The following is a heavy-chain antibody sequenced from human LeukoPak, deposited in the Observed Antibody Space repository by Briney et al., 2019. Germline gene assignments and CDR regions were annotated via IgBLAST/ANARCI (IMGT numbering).Heavy chain of an antibody. CDR3: ARDKNFWSGYYRRYYGMDV. D-gene: IGHD3-3*01. V-gene: IGHV1-18*01. J-gene: IGHJ6*02. CDR2: ISAYNGNT. CDR1: GYTFTSYG. Sequence: ASVKVSCKASGYTFTSYGISWVRQAPGQGLEWMAWISAYNGNTNYAQKLQGRVTMTTDTSTSTAYMELRSLRSDDTAVYYCARDKNFWSGYYRRYYGMDVWGQGTTVTVSS.